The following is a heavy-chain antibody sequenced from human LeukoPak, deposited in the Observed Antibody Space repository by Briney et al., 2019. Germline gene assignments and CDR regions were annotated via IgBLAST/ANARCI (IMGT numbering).Heavy chain of an antibody. CDR3: ARVWKVAVAGHSKAP. V-gene: IGHV3-7*03. CDR2: IKQDGSEK. CDR1: GFIFSSYW. J-gene: IGHJ5*02. D-gene: IGHD6-19*01. Sequence: GGSLRLSCAASGFIFSSYWMSWVRQAPGKGLEWVANIKQDGSEKYYVDSVKGRFTISRDNAKNSLYLQMNSLGAEDTAVYCCARVWKVAVAGHSKAPWGQGTLVTVSS.